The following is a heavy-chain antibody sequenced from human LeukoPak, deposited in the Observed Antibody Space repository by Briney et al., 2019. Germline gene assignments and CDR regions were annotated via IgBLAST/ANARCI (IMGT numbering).Heavy chain of an antibody. V-gene: IGHV4-39*01. J-gene: IGHJ4*02. D-gene: IGHD3-10*01. CDR2: IYCSGST. CDR3: ARPATSSTFYSGFDY. CDR1: GGSISSSNYY. Sequence: SSETLSLTCTLSGGSISSSNYYWGWVRQPPGKGLEWIGTIYCSGSTTYNPSLKSRAPISADMPKNQCSLKVSSVTAADTAVYYCARPATSSTFYSGFDYWGQGTLVTVSS.